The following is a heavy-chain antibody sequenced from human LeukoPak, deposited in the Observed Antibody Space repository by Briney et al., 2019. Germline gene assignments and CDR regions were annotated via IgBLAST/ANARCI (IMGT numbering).Heavy chain of an antibody. CDR3: AKNLESYGDSATDY. Sequence: SWVRQXXGKGLEWVSSISASGGGTYYADSMKGRFTISRDSSKNTLYLQMNSLRAEDTAIYYCAKNLESYGDSATDYWGQGTLVTVSS. J-gene: IGHJ4*02. CDR2: ISASGGGT. V-gene: IGHV3-23*01. D-gene: IGHD4-17*01.